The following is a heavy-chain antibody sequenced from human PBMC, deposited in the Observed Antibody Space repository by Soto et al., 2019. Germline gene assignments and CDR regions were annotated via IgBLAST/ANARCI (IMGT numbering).Heavy chain of an antibody. CDR1: GFSFSDYF. Sequence: ASVKVSCKACGFSFSDYFMHWVRQAPGQGLEWMGIINPSGDSRNYAQKFQGRVTITRDTSTSTVYMDLSSLRYEDTAVYYCARDNSQNSGTPAASSWFHPWGQGTPVTVSS. J-gene: IGHJ5*02. CDR2: INPSGDSR. CDR3: ARDNSQNSGTPAASSWFHP. D-gene: IGHD2-15*01. V-gene: IGHV1-46*01.